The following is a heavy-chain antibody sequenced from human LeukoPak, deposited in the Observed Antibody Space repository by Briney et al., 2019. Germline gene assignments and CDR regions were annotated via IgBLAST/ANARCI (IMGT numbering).Heavy chain of an antibody. D-gene: IGHD6-13*01. CDR2: LSFDESNK. V-gene: IGHV3-30*18. CDR3: AKGGGTGYSSSWYSN. Sequence: PGGSLRLSCAASGFTFSNYGMHWVRQAPGKGLEWVAVLSFDESNKYYADSMKGRFTISRDNSKNTLYLQMNSLRPEDTAVYYCAKGGGTGYSSSWYSNWGQGTLVTVSS. CDR1: GFTFSNYG. J-gene: IGHJ4*02.